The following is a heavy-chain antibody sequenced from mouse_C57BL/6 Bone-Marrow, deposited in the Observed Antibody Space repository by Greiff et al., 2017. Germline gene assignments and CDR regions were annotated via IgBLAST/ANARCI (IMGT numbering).Heavy chain of an antibody. V-gene: IGHV1-54*01. J-gene: IGHJ1*03. CDR2: INPGSGGT. CDR1: GYAFTNYL. Sequence: LQESGAELVRPGTSVKVSCKASGYAFTNYLIEWVKQRPGQGLEWIGVINPGSGGTNYNEKFKGKATMTADKSSSTAYMQLRSLTSEDSAVYFFARSSYWYFDVWGTGTTVTVSS. D-gene: IGHD1-1*01. CDR3: ARSSYWYFDV.